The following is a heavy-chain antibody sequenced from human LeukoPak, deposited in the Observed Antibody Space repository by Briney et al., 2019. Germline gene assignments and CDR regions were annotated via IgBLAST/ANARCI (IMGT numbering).Heavy chain of an antibody. CDR3: AKTPMTTVTRFDY. Sequence: GGSLRLSCAASGFTFSSYSMNWVRQAPGKGLEWVSSISSSSSYIYYADSVKGRFTISRDNAKNSLYLQMNSLRAEDTAVYYCAKTPMTTVTRFDYWGQGNLVTVSS. V-gene: IGHV3-21*01. D-gene: IGHD4-17*01. J-gene: IGHJ4*02. CDR2: ISSSSSYI. CDR1: GFTFSSYS.